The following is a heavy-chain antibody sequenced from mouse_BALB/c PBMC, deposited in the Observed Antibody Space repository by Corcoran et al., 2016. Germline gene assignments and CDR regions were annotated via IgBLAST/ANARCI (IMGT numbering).Heavy chain of an antibody. CDR1: GYTFTNYG. CDR2: INTYTGEP. CDR3: ASDPPWFAY. V-gene: IGHV9-3-1*01. J-gene: IGHJ3*01. Sequence: QIQLVQSGPELKKPGETVKISCKASGYTFTNYGMNWVKQTPGKGLKWMGWINTYTGEPTYADDFKGRFAFSLETSARTAYLQINNLKNEDTATYCCASDPPWFAYWGQGTLVTVSA.